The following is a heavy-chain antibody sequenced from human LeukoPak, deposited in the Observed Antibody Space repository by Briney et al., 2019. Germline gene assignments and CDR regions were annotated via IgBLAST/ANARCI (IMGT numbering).Heavy chain of an antibody. CDR1: GFYFANYA. D-gene: IGHD5-24*01. J-gene: IGHJ4*02. V-gene: IGHV3-23*01. CDR3: AKDNTWLNEMAQTSPGYYFDY. Sequence: GGSLRLSCAASGFYFANYAMSWVRQAPGKGLEWVSATVGGGSPNTYHADSVKGRFTISRDNSKNTLFLQMNSLRAEDTAVYYCAKDNTWLNEMAQTSPGYYFDYWGQGTLVTVSS. CDR2: TVGGGSPNT.